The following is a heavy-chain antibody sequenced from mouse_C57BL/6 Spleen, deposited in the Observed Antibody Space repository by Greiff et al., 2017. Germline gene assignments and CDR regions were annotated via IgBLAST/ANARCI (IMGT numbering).Heavy chain of an antibody. CDR2: INPSSGYT. V-gene: IGHV1-7*01. CDR1: GYTFTSYW. Sequence: QVQLQQSGAELAKPGASVKLSCKASGYTFTSYWMHWVKQRPGPGLEWIGYINPSSGYTKYNQKFKDKATLTADKSSSTTYMQLSSQTYEDSAVYYCATHYDVNYFDYGGQGTTLTVSS. D-gene: IGHD2-4*01. J-gene: IGHJ2*01. CDR3: ATHYDVNYFDY.